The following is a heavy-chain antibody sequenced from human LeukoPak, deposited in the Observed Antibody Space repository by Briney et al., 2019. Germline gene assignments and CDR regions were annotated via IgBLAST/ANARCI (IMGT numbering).Heavy chain of an antibody. CDR2: IWYDGSNK. D-gene: IGHD2-2*01. CDR3: AKPLRGYCSSTSCYADFYYGMDV. J-gene: IGHJ6*02. V-gene: IGHV3-33*06. Sequence: GRSLRLSCAASGFTFSSYGMHWGRQAPGKGLEWVAVIWYDGSNKYYADSVKGRFTISRDNSKNTLYLQMNSLRAEDTAVYYCAKPLRGYCSSTSCYADFYYGMDVWGQGTTVTVSS. CDR1: GFTFSSYG.